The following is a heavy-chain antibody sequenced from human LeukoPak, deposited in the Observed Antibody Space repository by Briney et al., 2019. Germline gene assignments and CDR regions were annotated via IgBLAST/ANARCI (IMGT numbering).Heavy chain of an antibody. D-gene: IGHD6-13*01. Sequence: GGSLRLSCAASGFTFGGSGMHWVRQAPGKGLEWVAFIRYDGSDKHYADSVKGRFTISRDNAKNSLYLQMNSLRAEDTAVYYCARDSIAAAGNDYWGQGTLVTVSS. J-gene: IGHJ4*02. CDR2: IRYDGSDK. CDR1: GFTFGGSG. CDR3: ARDSIAAAGNDY. V-gene: IGHV3-30*02.